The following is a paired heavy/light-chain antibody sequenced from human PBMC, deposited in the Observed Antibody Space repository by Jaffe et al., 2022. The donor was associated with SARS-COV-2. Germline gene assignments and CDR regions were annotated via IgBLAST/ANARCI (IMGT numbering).Light chain of an antibody. J-gene: IGLJ2*01. Sequence: QSALTQPPSASGSPGQSVTISCTGSSSDVGGYIYVSWYQQHPGKAPKIILYEVSERPSGVPDRFSGSKSGNTASLTVSGLQAEDEADYYCSSYAGSNNVVFGGGTKLTVL. CDR3: SSYAGSNNVV. CDR1: SSDVGGYIY. V-gene: IGLV2-8*01. CDR2: EVS.
Heavy chain of an antibody. CDR1: GFRFDDYR. V-gene: IGHV3-21*01. Sequence: EVQLVESGGGLVKPGESLRLSCAASGFRFDDYRMNWVRQAPGKGLEWVSSISSSSTYIYYADSLKGRFTISRDNAKNSLYLQMNSLRVEDTAVYYCAKDRERGYGGYEFDQWGQGTLVTVSS. CDR3: AKDRERGYGGYEFDQ. D-gene: IGHD5-12*01. J-gene: IGHJ4*02. CDR2: ISSSSTYI.